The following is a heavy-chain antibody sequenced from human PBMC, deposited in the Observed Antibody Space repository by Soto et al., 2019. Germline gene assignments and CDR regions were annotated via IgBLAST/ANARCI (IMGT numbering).Heavy chain of an antibody. CDR3: ASEIYAFWRTNYYYYYRMDV. V-gene: IGHV1-69*13. J-gene: IGHJ6*02. Sequence: ASVKVSCKAAGGTFSSYAISWVRQAPGQGLEWMGGIIPIFGTANYAQKFQGRVTITADESTSTAYMELSSLRSEDTAVYYCASEIYAFWRTNYYYYYRMDVWGQGTKVTVYS. D-gene: IGHD3-3*01. CDR1: GGTFSSYA. CDR2: IIPIFGTA.